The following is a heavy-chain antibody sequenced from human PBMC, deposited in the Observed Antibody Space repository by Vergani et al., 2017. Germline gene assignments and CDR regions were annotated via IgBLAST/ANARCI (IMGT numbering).Heavy chain of an antibody. D-gene: IGHD3-16*02. J-gene: IGHJ6*03. CDR2: TSTDGST. CDR3: ARETVVTSWDGYRFHYMDV. CDR1: GGAVNSGSNF. V-gene: IGHV4-61*02. Sequence: QVQLQESGPGLVKPSQTLSLTCSVSGGAVNSGSNFWTWIRQPAGKGLEWIGRTSTDGSTNYNPSLKSRVTVSVYTSKTQISLRLTSVTAEDTAVYYCARETVVTSWDGYRFHYMDVWGKGTTVTVSS.